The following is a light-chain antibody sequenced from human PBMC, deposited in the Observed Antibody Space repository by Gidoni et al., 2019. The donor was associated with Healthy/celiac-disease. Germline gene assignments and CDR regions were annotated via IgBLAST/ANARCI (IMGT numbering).Light chain of an antibody. CDR2: DAS. CDR1: QSVSSY. Sequence: DILLTHSPATLSVSPGERAPLSCRASQSVSSYLAWYQQKPGQAPRLLIYDASNMATGIPARFSGSGSGTDFTFTISSLEPEDVAVYYCQQCSNWPLTFGGGTKVEIK. CDR3: QQCSNWPLT. V-gene: IGKV3-11*01. J-gene: IGKJ4*01.